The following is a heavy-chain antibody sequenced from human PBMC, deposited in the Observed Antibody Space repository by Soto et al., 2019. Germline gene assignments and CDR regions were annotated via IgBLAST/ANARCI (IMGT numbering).Heavy chain of an antibody. CDR3: AREQIGVAGSTYDH. V-gene: IGHV3-33*01. Sequence: QVQLVESGGGVVQPGTSLRLSCAASGFTFSTYGMHWVRQAPGKGLDWVALIWYDGSRTHYAESVKGRFTISRDNSKNTLFLQMNSLRVEDTAVYYCAREQIGVAGSTYDHWGQGTLVTVSS. J-gene: IGHJ4*02. CDR1: GFTFSTYG. CDR2: IWYDGSRT. D-gene: IGHD6-19*01.